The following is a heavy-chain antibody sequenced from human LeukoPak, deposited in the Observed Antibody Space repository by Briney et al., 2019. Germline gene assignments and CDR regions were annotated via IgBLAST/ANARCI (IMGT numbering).Heavy chain of an antibody. J-gene: IGHJ3*02. D-gene: IGHD7-27*01. Sequence: GGSLRLSCAASGFTFSNAWMSWVRQAPGKGLEWVGRIKSKTDGGTTDYAAPVKGRFTISRDDSKNTLYLQMNSLKTEDTAVYYCTTDNWGFSAFDIWGQGTMVTVSS. CDR3: TTDNWGFSAFDI. V-gene: IGHV3-15*01. CDR1: GFTFSNAW. CDR2: IKSKTDGGTT.